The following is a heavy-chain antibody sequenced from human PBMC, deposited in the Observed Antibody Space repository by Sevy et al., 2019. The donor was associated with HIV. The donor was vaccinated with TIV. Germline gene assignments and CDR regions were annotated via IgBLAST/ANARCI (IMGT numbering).Heavy chain of an antibody. CDR2: ISTSGGT. Sequence: SETLSLTCTVSGGSISNYYWTWIRQPAGKGLEWIGHISTSGGTNYNPSLKSRVTMSVDTSKNQFALKLSAVTAADTAEYYCACAGDTFDIWGQGTLVTVSS. J-gene: IGHJ4*02. CDR1: GGSISNYY. D-gene: IGHD3-10*02. CDR3: ACAGDTFDI. V-gene: IGHV4-4*07.